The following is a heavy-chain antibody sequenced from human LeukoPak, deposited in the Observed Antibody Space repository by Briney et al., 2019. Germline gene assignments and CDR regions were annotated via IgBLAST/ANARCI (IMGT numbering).Heavy chain of an antibody. CDR2: IHPNRCGT. Sequence: ASVKVSCKASGYTFTGYYMHWVRQAPGQGLAWMGRIHPNRCGTNHAQKFQGRVTMTRHPSISTAYMELSRLRSDDTAVYYCARVPLYYYDSSGYYYGLVGAFDIWGQGTMVTVSS. J-gene: IGHJ3*02. V-gene: IGHV1-2*06. CDR3: ARVPLYYYDSSGYYYGLVGAFDI. D-gene: IGHD3-22*01. CDR1: GYTFTGYY.